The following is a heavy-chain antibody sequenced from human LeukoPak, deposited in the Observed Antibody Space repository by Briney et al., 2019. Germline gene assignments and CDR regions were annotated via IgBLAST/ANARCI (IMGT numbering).Heavy chain of an antibody. J-gene: IGHJ6*02. V-gene: IGHV1-46*01. D-gene: IGHD4-17*01. CDR3: ARDGATVTTYYYYYYGMDV. CDR1: GYTFTSYG. Sequence: ASVKVSCKASGYTFTSYGISWVRQAPGQGLEWMGIINPSGGRTSCAQKFQGRVSMTRDTSTTTVYMELSSLRSEDTAVYYCARDGATVTTYYYYYYGMDVWGQGTTVTVSS. CDR2: INPSGGRT.